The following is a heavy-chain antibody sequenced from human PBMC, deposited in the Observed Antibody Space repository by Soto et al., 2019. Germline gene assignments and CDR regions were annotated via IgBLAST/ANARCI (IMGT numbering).Heavy chain of an antibody. J-gene: IGHJ6*02. Sequence: QLQLQESGPGLVKPSETLSLTCTVSGGSISSSSYYWGWIRQPPGKGLEWIGSIYYSGSTYYNPSLKSRVTISVDTSKNQFSLKLSSVTAADTAVYYCARDNEGRVSSSWGSFAASGMDVWGQGTTVTVSS. CDR2: IYYSGST. V-gene: IGHV4-39*02. CDR1: GGSISSSSYY. D-gene: IGHD6-13*01. CDR3: ARDNEGRVSSSWGSFAASGMDV.